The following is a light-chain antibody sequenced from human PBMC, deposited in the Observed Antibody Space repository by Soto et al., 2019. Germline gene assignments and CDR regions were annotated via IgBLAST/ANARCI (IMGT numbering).Light chain of an antibody. Sequence: EIVLTQSPATLSLSPGERATLSCRASQSVSSYLAWYQQKPGQAPRLLIYDASNRATGIPARFSGRGSGTDFTLTVSSLEPGDFAVYYCQQRRNWTPYTFGQGTKLDIK. CDR3: QQRRNWTPYT. CDR2: DAS. V-gene: IGKV3-11*01. CDR1: QSVSSY. J-gene: IGKJ2*01.